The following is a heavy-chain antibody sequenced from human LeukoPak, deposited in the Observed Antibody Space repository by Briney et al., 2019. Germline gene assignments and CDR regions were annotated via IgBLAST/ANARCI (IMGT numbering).Heavy chain of an antibody. J-gene: IGHJ1*01. V-gene: IGHV3-74*01. D-gene: IGHD6-19*01. Sequence: QPGGSLRLSCAGSGITFSTYWMHWVRQAPGKGLVWVSRINSEGSTISYADSVKGRFTVSRDNAKNTLNLQMNSLRAEDTAVYYCARDLFFSDAGYSSGWRAEYFHHWGQGTLVTVSS. CDR3: ARDLFFSDAGYSSGWRAEYFHH. CDR2: INSEGSTI. CDR1: GITFSTYW.